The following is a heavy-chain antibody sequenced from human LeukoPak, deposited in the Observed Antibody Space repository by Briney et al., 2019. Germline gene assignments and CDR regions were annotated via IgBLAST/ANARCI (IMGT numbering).Heavy chain of an antibody. Sequence: PSETLSLTCAVYGGSFSGYYWSWIRQPPGKGLEWIGYIHYSGSTSYNPSLKGRVTISGDTSKSQFSLKLTTVTAADTAVYYCASIAVTGRAVDYWGQGTPVTVSS. V-gene: IGHV4-59*01. D-gene: IGHD6-19*01. CDR1: GGSFSGYY. J-gene: IGHJ4*02. CDR2: IHYSGST. CDR3: ASIAVTGRAVDY.